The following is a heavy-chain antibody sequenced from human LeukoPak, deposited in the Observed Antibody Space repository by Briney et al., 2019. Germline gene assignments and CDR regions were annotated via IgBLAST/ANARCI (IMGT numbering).Heavy chain of an antibody. J-gene: IGHJ3*02. CDR2: INPNSGGT. CDR1: RYTFTGHY. D-gene: IGHD1-1*01. CDR3: ASEGNWNDGNAFDI. V-gene: IGHV1-2*02. Sequence: ASVKVSCKASRYTFTGHYMHWVRQAPGQGLEWMGWINPNSGGTNYAQKFQGRVTMTRDTSISTGYMELSRLTSDDTAVYYCASEGNWNDGNAFDIWGQGTMVTVSS.